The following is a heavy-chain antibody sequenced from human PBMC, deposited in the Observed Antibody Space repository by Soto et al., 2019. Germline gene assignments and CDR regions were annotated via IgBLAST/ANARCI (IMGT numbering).Heavy chain of an antibody. CDR3: ARDAGYCNSARCSHEAFDI. D-gene: IGHD2-2*01. CDR1: GFAFNTYA. J-gene: IGHJ3*02. CDR2: ISYDGSQK. V-gene: IGHV3-30-3*01. Sequence: QVQVVESGGGVVQPGRSLRLSCAASGFAFNTYAMHWVRQAPGKGLEWVAVISYDGSQKYHADSVKGRFSMSRDNSKNTLYLQMNSLRVEDTAVYYCARDAGYCNSARCSHEAFDIWGQGTMVTVSS.